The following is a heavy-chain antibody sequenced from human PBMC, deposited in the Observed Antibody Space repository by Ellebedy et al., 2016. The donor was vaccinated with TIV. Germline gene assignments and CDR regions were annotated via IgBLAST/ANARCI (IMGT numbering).Heavy chain of an antibody. CDR3: ARSSGYDSGY. V-gene: IGHV3-21*01. CDR2: ISSSSSYI. Sequence: GESLKISXAASGFTFSSYSMNWVRQAPGKGLEWVSSISSSSSYIYYADSVKGRFTISRDNAKNSLYLQMNSLRAEDTAMYYCARSSGYDSGYWGQGTLVTVSS. CDR1: GFTFSSYS. J-gene: IGHJ4*02. D-gene: IGHD5-12*01.